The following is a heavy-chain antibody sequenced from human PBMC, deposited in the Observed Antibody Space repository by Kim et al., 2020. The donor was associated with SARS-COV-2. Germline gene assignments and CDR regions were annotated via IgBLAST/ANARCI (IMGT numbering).Heavy chain of an antibody. J-gene: IGHJ4*02. CDR2: INAGNGNT. V-gene: IGHV1-3*01. CDR3: ARQGEAVAGHLDY. D-gene: IGHD6-19*01. CDR1: GYTFTSYA. Sequence: ASVKVSCKASGYTFTSYAMHWVRQAPGQRLEWMGWINAGNGNTKYSQKFQGRVTITRDTSASTAYMELSSLRSEDTAVYYCARQGEAVAGHLDYWGQGTLVTVSS.